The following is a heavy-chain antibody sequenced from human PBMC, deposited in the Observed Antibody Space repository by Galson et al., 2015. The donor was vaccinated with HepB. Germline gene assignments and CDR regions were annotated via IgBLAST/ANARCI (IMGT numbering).Heavy chain of an antibody. V-gene: IGHV1-69*02. CDR1: GGTFSSYT. CDR2: IIPILGIA. CDR3: ARVSSSSTRDHYYGMDV. Sequence: SVKVSCKASGGTFSSYTISWVRQAPGQGLEWMGRIIPILGIANYAQKFQGRVTITADKSTSTAYMELSSLRSEDTAVYYCARVSSSSTRDHYYGMDVWGQGTTVTVSS. J-gene: IGHJ6*02. D-gene: IGHD6-13*01.